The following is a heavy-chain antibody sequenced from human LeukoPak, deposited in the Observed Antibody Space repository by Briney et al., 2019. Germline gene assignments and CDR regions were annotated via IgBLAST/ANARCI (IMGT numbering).Heavy chain of an antibody. Sequence: SETLSLTCAVSGGSISSGGYSWSWIRQPPGKGLEWIGYIYHSGSTYYNPSLKSRVTISVDRSKNQFSLKLSSVTAADTAVYYWPGDRGRVRLFDFGGKGTRAPV. V-gene: IGHV4-30-2*01. J-gene: IGHJ3*01. CDR2: IYHSGST. D-gene: IGHD3-10*01. CDR3: PGDRGRVRLFDF. CDR1: GGSISSGGYS.